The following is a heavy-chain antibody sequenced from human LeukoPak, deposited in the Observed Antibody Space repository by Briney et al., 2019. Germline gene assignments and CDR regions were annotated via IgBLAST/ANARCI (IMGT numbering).Heavy chain of an antibody. Sequence: GASVKVSCKASGGTFTSYAISWVRQAPGQGLEWMGGIIPIFGTANYAQKFQGRVTITADESTSTAYMELSSLRSEDTAVYYCARGGGPSTDYFDYWGQGTLVTVSS. CDR2: IIPIFGTA. J-gene: IGHJ4*02. CDR1: GGTFTSYA. D-gene: IGHD4-17*01. CDR3: ARGGGPSTDYFDY. V-gene: IGHV1-69*13.